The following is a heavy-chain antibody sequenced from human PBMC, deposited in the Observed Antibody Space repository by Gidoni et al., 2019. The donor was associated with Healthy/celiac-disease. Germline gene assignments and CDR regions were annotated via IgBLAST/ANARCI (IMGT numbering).Heavy chain of an antibody. V-gene: IGHV5-51*01. CDR3: ARHGSMVRGVIYPTYYGMDV. CDR1: GYSFTSYW. Sequence: EVQLVQSGAEVKKPGESLKISCKGSGYSFTSYWIGWVRQMPGKGLVWMGIIYPGDSDTRYSPSFQGQVTISADKSISTAYLQWSSLKASDTAMYYCARHGSMVRGVIYPTYYGMDVWGQGTTVTVSS. CDR2: IYPGDSDT. D-gene: IGHD3-10*01. J-gene: IGHJ6*02.